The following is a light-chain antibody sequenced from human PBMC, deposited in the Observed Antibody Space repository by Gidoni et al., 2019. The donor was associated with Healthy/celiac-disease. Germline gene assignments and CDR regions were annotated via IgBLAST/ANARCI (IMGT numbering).Light chain of an antibody. J-gene: IGLJ2*01. V-gene: IGLV3-1*01. CDR1: KLGDKF. CDR3: QAWDSSTAV. CDR2: QHS. Sequence: SYELTQPPSVSVSPGRTASITCSGDKLGDKFAYWYQQKPGQSPVLVIYQHSKRPSGIPERFSGSNSGNTATLTISGTQAMDEADYYCQAWDSSTAVFGGGTKLTVL.